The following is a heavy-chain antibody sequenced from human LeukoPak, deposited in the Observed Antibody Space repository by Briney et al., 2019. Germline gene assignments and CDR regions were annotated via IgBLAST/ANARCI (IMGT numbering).Heavy chain of an antibody. V-gene: IGHV1-2*02. J-gene: IGHJ4*02. D-gene: IGHD4-17*01. CDR1: GYAFTGYY. Sequence: ASVKVSCKASGYAFTGYYMHWVRQAPGQGLEWMGWINPNSGGTNYAQKFQGRVTMTRDTSISTAYLELSRLRSDDTAVYYCARGSFGDLQHRQDYWGQGTLVTVSS. CDR3: ARGSFGDLQHRQDY. CDR2: INPNSGGT.